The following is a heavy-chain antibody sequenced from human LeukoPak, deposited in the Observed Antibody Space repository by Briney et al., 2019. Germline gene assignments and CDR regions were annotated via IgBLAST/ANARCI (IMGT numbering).Heavy chain of an antibody. J-gene: IGHJ4*02. CDR2: INHSGST. D-gene: IGHD5-18*01. CDR3: ARTARQDLPSFTY. CDR1: GGSFSGHY. Sequence: SETLSLTCAVYGGSFSGHYWSWIRQPPGKGREWIGEINHSGSTNYNPSLKSRVTISVDTSKNHFSLKLSSVTAADTAVYYCARTARQDLPSFTYWGQGTLVTVSS. V-gene: IGHV4-34*09.